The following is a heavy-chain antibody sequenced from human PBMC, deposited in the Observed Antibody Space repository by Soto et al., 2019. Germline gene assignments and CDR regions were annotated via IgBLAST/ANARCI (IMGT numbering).Heavy chain of an antibody. V-gene: IGHV3-23*01. D-gene: IGHD6-13*01. Sequence: EVQLLESGGGLVQPGGSLRLSCAASGFTFSSYAMSWVRQAPGKGLEWVSAISGSGGSTYYADSVKGRFTISRDNSKNALYVQMNSLRAEDTAVYYCAKDAKGIAAAGLPRDAFDIWGQGRMATVSS. CDR1: GFTFSSYA. J-gene: IGHJ3*02. CDR2: ISGSGGST. CDR3: AKDAKGIAAAGLPRDAFDI.